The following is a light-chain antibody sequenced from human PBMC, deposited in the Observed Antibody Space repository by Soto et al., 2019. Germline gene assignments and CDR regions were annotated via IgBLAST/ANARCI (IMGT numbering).Light chain of an antibody. J-gene: IGKJ2*01. CDR2: DAS. CDR1: QDINNY. V-gene: IGKV1-33*01. CDR3: QQCDNLPYT. Sequence: DVLMTQSPSSLSASVGDRVTNTCQASQDINNYLNWYQQKPGKAPKLLIYDASNLETGVPSRFSGSGSGTEFTFTISSLQPEDIATYFCQQCDNLPYTFGQGTKLEMK.